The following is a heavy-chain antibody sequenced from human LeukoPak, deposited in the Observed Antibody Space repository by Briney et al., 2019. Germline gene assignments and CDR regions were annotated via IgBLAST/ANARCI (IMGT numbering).Heavy chain of an antibody. CDR3: ARGRTYRSSSWFDP. J-gene: IGHJ5*02. D-gene: IGHD6-6*01. CDR2: ISYSGNT. CDR1: GGSISNYY. V-gene: IGHV4-59*01. Sequence: SETLSLTCTVSGGSISNYYWSWIRQPPGKGLEWIGYISYSGNTNYNSSLKSRVTISVDTSKNQFSLKLSSVTAADTAAYYCARGRTYRSSSWFDPWGQGTLVTVSS.